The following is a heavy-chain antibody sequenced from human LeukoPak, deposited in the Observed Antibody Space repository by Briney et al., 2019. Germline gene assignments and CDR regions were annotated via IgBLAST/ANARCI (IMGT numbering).Heavy chain of an antibody. V-gene: IGHV3-21*01. J-gene: IGHJ5*02. Sequence: GGSLRLSCAASGFTFSSYSMNWVRQAPGKGLEWVSSISSSSSYIYYADSVKGRFTISRDNAKNSLYLQMNSLRAEDTAVYYCARAVVAAAPPAFDPWGQGTPVTVSS. CDR3: ARAVVAAAPPAFDP. CDR2: ISSSSSYI. D-gene: IGHD2-15*01. CDR1: GFTFSSYS.